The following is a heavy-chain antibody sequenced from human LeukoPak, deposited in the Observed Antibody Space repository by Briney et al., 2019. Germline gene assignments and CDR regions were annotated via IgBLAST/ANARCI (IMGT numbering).Heavy chain of an antibody. CDR1: GYTFTRNG. CDR3: ARDGSGSYTRFDP. Sequence: GASVRVSCKASGYTFTRNGICWVRQAPGQGLEWMGWINPNSGGTNYAQRFQGRVTMTRDTSISTAYMELIRLRSDDTAVYYCARDGSGSYTRFDPWGQGTLVIVSS. V-gene: IGHV1-2*02. D-gene: IGHD3-10*01. J-gene: IGHJ5*02. CDR2: INPNSGGT.